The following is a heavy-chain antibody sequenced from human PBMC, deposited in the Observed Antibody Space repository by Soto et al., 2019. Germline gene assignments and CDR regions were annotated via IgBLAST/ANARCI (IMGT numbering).Heavy chain of an antibody. J-gene: IGHJ4*02. Sequence: SETLSLTCAVYGGSFSGYYWSWIRQPPGKGLEWIGEINHSGSTNYNPSLKSRVTISVDMSKNQFSLKLSSVTAADTAVYYCARGGRTQLIPTPIIYKLDYWGPGTLVTVSS. V-gene: IGHV4-34*01. CDR1: GGSFSGYY. D-gene: IGHD6-13*01. CDR3: ARGGRTQLIPTPIIYKLDY. CDR2: INHSGST.